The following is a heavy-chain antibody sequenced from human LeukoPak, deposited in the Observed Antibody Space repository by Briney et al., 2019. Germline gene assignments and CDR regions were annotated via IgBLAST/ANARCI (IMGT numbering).Heavy chain of an antibody. J-gene: IGHJ4*02. CDR2: IRNEVNGGTV. Sequence: GGPLRLSCTTSGFPYGDYALPGLRQAPGRAREWVGVIRNEVNGGTVQYAASVKGRFAMSRDDSAGIAYLQMHRLKTEGTALYDCTRGPYQMRFALDVGHFDSWGQGTLVTVSS. CDR1: GFPYGDYA. V-gene: IGHV3-49*03. D-gene: IGHD2-2*01. CDR3: TRGPYQMRFALDVGHFDS.